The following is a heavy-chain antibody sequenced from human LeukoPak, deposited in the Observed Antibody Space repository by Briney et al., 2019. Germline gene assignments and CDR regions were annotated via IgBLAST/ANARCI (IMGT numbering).Heavy chain of an antibody. D-gene: IGHD3-3*01. Sequence: SVKVSCKASGGTFSSYAISWVRQAPGQGLEWMGRIIPILGIANYAQKFQGRVTMTRNTSISTAYMELSSLRSEDTAVYYCARGRGVVINWFDPWGQGTLVTVSS. J-gene: IGHJ5*02. CDR1: GGTFSSYA. V-gene: IGHV1-69*04. CDR2: IIPILGIA. CDR3: ARGRGVVINWFDP.